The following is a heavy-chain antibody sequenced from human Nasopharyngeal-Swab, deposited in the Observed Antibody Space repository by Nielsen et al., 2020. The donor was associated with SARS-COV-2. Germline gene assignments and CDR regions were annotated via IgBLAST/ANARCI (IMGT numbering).Heavy chain of an antibody. Sequence: GESLKISCAASGFTVSSNYMSWVRQAPGKGLEWVSVIYSGGSTNYADSVKGRFTISRDNSKNTLYLQMNSLRAEDTAVYYCARGIVGATWGQGTLVTVSS. J-gene: IGHJ5*02. D-gene: IGHD1-26*01. CDR2: IYSGGST. CDR3: ARGIVGAT. V-gene: IGHV3-53*01. CDR1: GFTVSSNY.